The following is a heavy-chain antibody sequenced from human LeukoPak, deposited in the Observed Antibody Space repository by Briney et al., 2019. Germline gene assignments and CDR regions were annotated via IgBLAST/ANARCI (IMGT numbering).Heavy chain of an antibody. V-gene: IGHV1-69*02. CDR1: GGTFSSYT. J-gene: IGHJ1*01. CDR3: ARALIVGATIGAFQH. Sequence: SVKVSCKASGGTFSSYTISWVRQAPGQGLEWMGRIIPILGIANYAQKFQGRVTITADESTSTAYMELSSLRSEDTAVYYCARALIVGATIGAFQHWGQGTLVTVSS. D-gene: IGHD1-26*01. CDR2: IIPILGIA.